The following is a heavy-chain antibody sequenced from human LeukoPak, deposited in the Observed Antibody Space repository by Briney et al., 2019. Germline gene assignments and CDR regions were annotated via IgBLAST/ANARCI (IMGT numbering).Heavy chain of an antibody. CDR2: INSDGSWT. CDR1: GNYW. J-gene: IGHJ4*02. V-gene: IGHV3-74*01. D-gene: IGHD5-18*01. Sequence: GGSLRLSCAASGNYWMHWVRQAPGKGLVWVSHINSDGSWTSYADSVKGRFTISRDNAKNSVYLQMNSLRAEDTAVYYCARVPRGNSYGVEYWGQGTLVTVSS. CDR3: ARVPRGNSYGVEY.